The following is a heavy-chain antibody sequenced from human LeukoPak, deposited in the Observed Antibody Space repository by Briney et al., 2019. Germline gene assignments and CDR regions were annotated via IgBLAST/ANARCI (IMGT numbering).Heavy chain of an antibody. J-gene: IGHJ3*02. CDR2: IYYSGIT. CDR3: ARDGRTSVRAFDI. D-gene: IGHD4-11*01. V-gene: IGHV4-59*01. CDR1: GGFISGDY. Sequence: PSETLSLTCTVSGGFISGDYWNWIRQPPGKGLEWIGNIYYSGITNYNPSLKRRLTISVDTSKNQFSLKLTSVTAAGTAVYYCARDGRTSVRAFDIWGQGTMVTVSS.